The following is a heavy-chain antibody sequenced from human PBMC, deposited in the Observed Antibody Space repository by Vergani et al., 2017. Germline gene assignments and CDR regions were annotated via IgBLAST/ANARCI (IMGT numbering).Heavy chain of an antibody. J-gene: IGHJ6*03. V-gene: IGHV3-23*01. CDR1: GFTFSSYA. D-gene: IGHD3-22*01. CDR3: AKWDSSGYPYYYYYYMDV. Sequence: EVQLLESGGGLVQPGGSLRLSCAASGFTFSSYAMSWVRQAPGKGLGWVSAISGSGGSTYYADSVKGRFTISRDNSKNTLYLQMNSLRAEDTAVYYCAKWDSSGYPYYYYYYMDVWGKGTTVTVSS. CDR2: ISGSGGST.